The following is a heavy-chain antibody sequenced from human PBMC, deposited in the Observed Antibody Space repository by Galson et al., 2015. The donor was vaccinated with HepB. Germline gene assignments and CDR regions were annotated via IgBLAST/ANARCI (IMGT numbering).Heavy chain of an antibody. CDR1: GFTFGSHA. Sequence: SLRLSCAASGFTFGSHAMSWVRQGPGKGLEWVSAISGPGGTTYFADSVKGRFSISRDNSKNTLFLQMNSLRVEDTAIYYCAKDSGITVAGDFDYWGQGTLVTVSS. CDR2: ISGPGGTT. V-gene: IGHV3-23*01. D-gene: IGHD6-19*01. CDR3: AKDSGITVAGDFDY. J-gene: IGHJ4*02.